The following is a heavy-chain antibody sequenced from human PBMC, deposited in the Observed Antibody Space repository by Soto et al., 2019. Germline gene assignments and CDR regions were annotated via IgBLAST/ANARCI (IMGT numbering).Heavy chain of an antibody. D-gene: IGHD1-26*01. CDR2: IYYSGTT. CDR3: ARREIQGPIDY. V-gene: IGHV4-28*01. CDR1: GYSISSSNW. Sequence: QVQLQESGPGLVKPSDTLSLTCAVSGYSISSSNWWGWIRQPPGKGLEWIGYIYYSGTTYYNPSPKHRVTMSGDTSKHQCALKLTSVTAVDTAVYYCARREIQGPIDYWGQGTLVTVSS. J-gene: IGHJ4*02.